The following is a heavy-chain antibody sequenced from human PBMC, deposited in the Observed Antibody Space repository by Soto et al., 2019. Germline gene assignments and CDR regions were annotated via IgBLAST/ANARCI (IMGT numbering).Heavy chain of an antibody. V-gene: IGHV1-18*01. CDR1: GYAFTTYG. Sequence: QVHLVQSGAEVKKPGASVKVSCNGSGYAFTTYGITWVRQAPGQGLEWMGWISARNGNTNYAQKLQGRVTVTRDTSTSTAYMELRSLRSDATAVYYCARGRYGDYWGQGALVTVSS. D-gene: IGHD1-1*01. CDR2: ISARNGNT. J-gene: IGHJ4*02. CDR3: ARGRYGDY.